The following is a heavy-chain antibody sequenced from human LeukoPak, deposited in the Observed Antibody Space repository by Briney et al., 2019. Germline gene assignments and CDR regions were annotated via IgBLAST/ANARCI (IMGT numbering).Heavy chain of an antibody. Sequence: GGSLGLSCAASGFTFSSYWMSWVRQAPGKGLEWVANIKQDGSEKYYVDSVKGRFTISRDNAKNSLYLQMNSLRAEDTAVYYCARDIIVVVPAAIYYYYGMDVWGQGTTVTVSS. D-gene: IGHD2-2*01. V-gene: IGHV3-7*01. J-gene: IGHJ6*02. CDR3: ARDIIVVVPAAIYYYYGMDV. CDR2: IKQDGSEK. CDR1: GFTFSSYW.